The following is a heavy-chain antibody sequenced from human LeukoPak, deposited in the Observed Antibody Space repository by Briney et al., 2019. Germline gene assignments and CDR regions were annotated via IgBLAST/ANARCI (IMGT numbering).Heavy chain of an antibody. CDR3: ARVTRPSENDY. Sequence: ASVKVSCKASGGTFSSYAISWLRQAPGQGLEWMGWISAYNGNTNYAQKLQGRVTMTTDTSTSTAYMELRSLRSDDTAVYYCARVTRPSENDYWGQGTLVTVSS. CDR1: GGTFSSYA. V-gene: IGHV1-18*01. CDR2: ISAYNGNT. J-gene: IGHJ4*02.